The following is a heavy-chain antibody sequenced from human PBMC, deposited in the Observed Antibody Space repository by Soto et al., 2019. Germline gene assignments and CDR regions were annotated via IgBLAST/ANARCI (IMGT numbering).Heavy chain of an antibody. CDR2: IYYSGST. CDR3: ARERELRGHFQP. Sequence: SATLSLTCTVSGGSMSSGGYYWSWVRQHPGKGLEWIGYIYYSGSTYYNPSLKSRVTISVDTSKNQFSLKLSSVTAADTSVYCCARERELRGHFQPWGQGTLVT. J-gene: IGHJ1*01. D-gene: IGHD3-10*01. CDR1: GGSMSSGGYY. V-gene: IGHV4-31*03.